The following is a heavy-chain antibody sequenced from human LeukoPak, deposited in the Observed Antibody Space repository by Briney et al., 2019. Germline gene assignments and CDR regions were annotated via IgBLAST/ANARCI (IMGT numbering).Heavy chain of an antibody. J-gene: IGHJ5*02. D-gene: IGHD6-19*01. V-gene: IGHV1-2*02. CDR3: ARDSSGWSRGFDP. Sequence: ASVKVSCKASGYTFTGYYMHWVRQAPGQGLEWMGWINPNSGGTNYAQTFQGRVTMTRDTSISTAYMELSRLRSDDTAVYYCARDSSGWSRGFDPWGQGTLVTVSS. CDR2: INPNSGGT. CDR1: GYTFTGYY.